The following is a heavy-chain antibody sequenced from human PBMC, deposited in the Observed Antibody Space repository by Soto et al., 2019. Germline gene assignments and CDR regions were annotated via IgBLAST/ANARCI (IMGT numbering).Heavy chain of an antibody. CDR2: ISYDGSNK. D-gene: IGHD2-15*01. CDR1: GFTFSSYV. J-gene: IGHJ4*02. CDR3: ARELRRYCSGGSCYPRDY. V-gene: IGHV3-33*08. Sequence: GGSLRLSCAASGFTFSSYVGHWIRQAPGKGLEWVAVISYDGSNKYYADSVKGRFTISRDNSKNTLYLQMNSLRAEDTAVYYCARELRRYCSGGSCYPRDYWGQGTLVTV.